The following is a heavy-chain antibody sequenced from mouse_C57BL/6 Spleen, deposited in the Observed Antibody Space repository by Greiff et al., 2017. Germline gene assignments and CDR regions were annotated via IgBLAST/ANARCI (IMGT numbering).Heavy chain of an antibody. CDR2: INPSNGGT. V-gene: IGHV1-53*01. CDR1: GYTFTSYW. CDR3: ARPLTTVVPYYAMDY. J-gene: IGHJ4*01. D-gene: IGHD1-1*01. Sequence: QVQLKESGTELVKPGASVKLSCKASGYTFTSYWLHWVKQRPGQGLEWIGNINPSNGGTNYNEKFKSKATLTVDKSSSTAYMQLSSLTSEDSAVYYCARPLTTVVPYYAMDYWGQGTSVTVSS.